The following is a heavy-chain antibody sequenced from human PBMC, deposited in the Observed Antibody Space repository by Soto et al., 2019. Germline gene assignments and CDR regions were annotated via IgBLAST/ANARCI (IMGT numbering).Heavy chain of an antibody. J-gene: IGHJ2*01. D-gene: IGHD6-13*01. CDR3: ARPRGIAPAVWYFDL. CDR1: GGSISSHY. V-gene: IGHV4-59*08. Sequence: QVQLQESGPVLVKPSETLSLTCTVSGGSISSHYWSWIRQPPGRGLEWIGFIYYSGITDSNPSLKSRVTISLDTSKNQRSLRLSSVTAADTAVYYCARPRGIAPAVWYFDLWGRGTLVTVSS. CDR2: IYYSGIT.